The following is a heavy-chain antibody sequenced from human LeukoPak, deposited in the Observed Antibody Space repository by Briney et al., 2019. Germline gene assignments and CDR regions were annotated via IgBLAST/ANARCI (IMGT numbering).Heavy chain of an antibody. J-gene: IGHJ3*02. D-gene: IGHD2-2*01. CDR3: ARATPSHLGYCSSTSCYAFDI. V-gene: IGHV3-53*01. CDR1: GFTVSSNY. CDR2: IYSGGST. Sequence: PGGSLRLSCAASGFTVSSNYMSWVRQAPGKGLEWVSVIYSGGSTYYADSVKGRFTISRDNSKNTLYLRMNSLRAEDTAVYYCARATPSHLGYCSSTSCYAFDIWGQGTMVTVSS.